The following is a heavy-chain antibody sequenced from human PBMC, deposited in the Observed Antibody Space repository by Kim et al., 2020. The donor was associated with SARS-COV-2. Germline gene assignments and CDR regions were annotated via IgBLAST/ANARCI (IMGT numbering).Heavy chain of an antibody. CDR1: GFTFSNYC. CDR3: ARVGYSSARFEH. J-gene: IGHJ4*02. CDR2: IKQDGSYQ. Sequence: GGSLRLSCAVSGFTFSNYCMGWVRQTPGKGLQWVANIKQDGSYQSYADSVKGAFTISRDNAKHSLYLQMNSLRPEDTAVYYCARVGYSSARFEHWGQGTLVTVSS. D-gene: IGHD6-25*01. V-gene: IGHV3-7*01.